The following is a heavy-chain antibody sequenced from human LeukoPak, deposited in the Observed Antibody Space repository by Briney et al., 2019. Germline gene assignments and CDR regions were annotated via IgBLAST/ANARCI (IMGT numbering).Heavy chain of an antibody. CDR3: ARDYYYYGTDV. CDR2: ISYDGSNK. CDR1: GFTFSSYA. Sequence: GGSLRLSCAASGFTFSSYAMHWVRQAPGKGLEWVAVISYDGSNKYYADSVKGRFTISRDNSKNTLYLQMNSLRAEDTAVYYCARDYYYYGTDVWGQGTTVTVSS. V-gene: IGHV3-30-3*01. J-gene: IGHJ6*02.